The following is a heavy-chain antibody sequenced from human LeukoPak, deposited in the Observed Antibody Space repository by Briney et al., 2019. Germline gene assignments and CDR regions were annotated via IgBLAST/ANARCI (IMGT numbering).Heavy chain of an antibody. CDR1: GGSISSNNW. J-gene: IGHJ4*02. V-gene: IGHV4-4*02. Sequence: TSVTLSLTCAVSGGSISSNNWWSWVRQPPGRGRRGIGEIYHSGSTNYNPSLKSRVTISVDKSKNLFSLKLSSVTAADSAVYYCARGYGYGFPLDFWGQGTLVTVSS. CDR2: IYHSGST. D-gene: IGHD5-18*01. CDR3: ARGYGYGFPLDF.